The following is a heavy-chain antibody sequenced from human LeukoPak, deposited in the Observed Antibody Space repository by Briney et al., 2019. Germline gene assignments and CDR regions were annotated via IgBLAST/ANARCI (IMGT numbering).Heavy chain of an antibody. CDR2: ISSSSSYI. J-gene: IGHJ4*02. CDR1: GFTFSSYS. D-gene: IGHD3-10*01. CDR3: ARDHGSGSHYFDY. Sequence: GGSLRLSXAASGFTFSSYSMNWVRQAPGKGLEWVSSISSSSSYIYYADSVKGRFTISRDIAKNSLYLQMNSLRAEDTAVYYCARDHGSGSHYFDYWGQGTLVTVSS. V-gene: IGHV3-21*01.